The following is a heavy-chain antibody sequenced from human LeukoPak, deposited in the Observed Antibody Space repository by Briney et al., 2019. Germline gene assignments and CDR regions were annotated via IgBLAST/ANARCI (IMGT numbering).Heavy chain of an antibody. D-gene: IGHD6-19*01. Sequence: PGGSLRLSCTASGFTFSSYSMNWVRQAPGKGLEWVSYISNSGSTIDYADSVKGRFTVSRDNSKNTLSLQMNSLRVEDTAVYYCARDLGGSGWDIDYWGQGVLVTVSS. CDR3: ARDLGGSGWDIDY. V-gene: IGHV3-48*01. CDR2: ISNSGSTI. CDR1: GFTFSSYS. J-gene: IGHJ4*02.